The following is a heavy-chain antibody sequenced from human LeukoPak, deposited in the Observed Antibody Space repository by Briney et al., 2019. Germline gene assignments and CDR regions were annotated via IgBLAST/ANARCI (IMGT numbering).Heavy chain of an antibody. Sequence: PSETLSLTCTVSGGSISSSSYYWGWIRQPPGKGLEWIGSIYYSGSTYYNPSLKSRVTISVDTSKNQFSLKLSSVTAADTAVFYCASLPIATDYYDSSGALFDYWGQGTLVTVSS. V-gene: IGHV4-39*01. D-gene: IGHD3-22*01. CDR1: GGSISSSSYY. CDR3: ASLPIATDYYDSSGALFDY. J-gene: IGHJ4*02. CDR2: IYYSGST.